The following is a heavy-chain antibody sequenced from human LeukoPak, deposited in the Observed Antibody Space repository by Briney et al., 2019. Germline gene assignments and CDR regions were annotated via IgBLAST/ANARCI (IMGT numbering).Heavy chain of an antibody. CDR2: INHSGST. CDR1: GGSFSGYY. Sequence: SETLSLTCAVYGGSFSGYYWSWIRQPPGKGLEWIGEINHSGSTNYNPSLKSRVTISVDTSKNQFSLKLSSVTAADTAVYYCARERSQWRVATKSFDYWGQGTLVTVSS. V-gene: IGHV4-34*01. CDR3: ARERSQWRVATKSFDY. D-gene: IGHD6-19*01. J-gene: IGHJ4*02.